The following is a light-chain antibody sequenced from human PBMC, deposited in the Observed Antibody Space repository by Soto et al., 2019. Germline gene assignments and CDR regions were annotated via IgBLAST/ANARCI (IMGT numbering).Light chain of an antibody. CDR2: DAF. Sequence: EIVLTQSPATLSLSPGERATLSCRASQSVTSSSAGYQQHPGKAPRLLVYDAFNMATGIPTWFSCSGSGTDFTLTISNLEPEDFAVYYRQQHISWPLTVGGGTKVDIK. V-gene: IGKV3-11*01. CDR3: QQHISWPLT. J-gene: IGKJ4*01. CDR1: QSVTSS.